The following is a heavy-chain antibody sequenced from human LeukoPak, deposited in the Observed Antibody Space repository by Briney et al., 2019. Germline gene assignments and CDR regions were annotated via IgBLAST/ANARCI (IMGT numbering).Heavy chain of an antibody. Sequence: GGSLRLSCAASGMSFSTFWMNWVRQAPGKGLEWVANIKQDGSEKNYVDSVKGRFTISRDNAKNSLYLQMNSLRAEDTAVYYCASDLYSGTYDCWGQGTLVTVSS. D-gene: IGHD1-26*01. V-gene: IGHV3-7*01. J-gene: IGHJ4*02. CDR3: ASDLYSGTYDC. CDR2: IKQDGSEK. CDR1: GMSFSTFW.